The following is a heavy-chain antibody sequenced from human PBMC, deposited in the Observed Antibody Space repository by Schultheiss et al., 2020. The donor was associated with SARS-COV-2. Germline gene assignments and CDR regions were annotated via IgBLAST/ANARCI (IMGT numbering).Heavy chain of an antibody. CDR2: IFYSGST. Sequence: SETLSLTCTVSGDSVSSGRYYWSWIRQPPGQGLEWIGYIFYSGSTNYNPSLKSRVTISVDTSKNQFSLKLSSVTAADTAVYYCARQGSYSSSYTVDYWGQGTLVTVSS. V-gene: IGHV4-61*01. D-gene: IGHD6-13*01. J-gene: IGHJ4*02. CDR3: ARQGSYSSSYTVDY. CDR1: GDSVSSGRYY.